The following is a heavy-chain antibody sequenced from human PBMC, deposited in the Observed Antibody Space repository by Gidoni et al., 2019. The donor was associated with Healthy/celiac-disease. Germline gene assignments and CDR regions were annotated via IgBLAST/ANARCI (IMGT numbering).Heavy chain of an antibody. D-gene: IGHD6-19*01. V-gene: IGHV5-51*01. J-gene: IGHJ4*02. Sequence: EVQLVQSGAEVKKPGESLKISCKGSGYSFTSYWIGWVRQMPGKGLEWMGIIYPGDSYTIYSPSFQGQVTISADKSISTAYLQWSSLKASDTAMYYCARRGTQYGGWYPFDYWGQGTLVTVSS. CDR3: ARRGTQYGGWYPFDY. CDR1: GYSFTSYW. CDR2: IYPGDSYT.